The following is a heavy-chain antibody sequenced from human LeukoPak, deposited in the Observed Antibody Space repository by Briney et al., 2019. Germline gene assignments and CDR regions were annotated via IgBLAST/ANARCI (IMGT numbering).Heavy chain of an antibody. J-gene: IGHJ3*02. Sequence: GGSLRLSCEASGFTFSRYWMHWVRQAPGKGLVWVSRISSDGSSTTYADSVKGRFTISRDNAKNTLYLQMNSLRAEDTAVYYCASLFLCYGCSTSSDSFNIWGQGTMLTVSS. D-gene: IGHD6-6*01. CDR1: GFTFSRYW. CDR3: ASLFLCYGCSTSSDSFNI. V-gene: IGHV3-74*01. CDR2: ISSDGSST.